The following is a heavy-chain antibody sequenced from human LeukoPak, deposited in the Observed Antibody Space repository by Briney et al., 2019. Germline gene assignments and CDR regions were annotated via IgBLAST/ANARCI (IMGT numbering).Heavy chain of an antibody. CDR2: IKQDGSEK. D-gene: IGHD3-22*01. CDR3: ARDRDGTAYYPLDF. V-gene: IGHV3-7*01. J-gene: IGHJ4*02. CDR1: GFSFNNYR. Sequence: GGSLRLSCVASGFSFNNYRMTWVRQAPGKGLEWVANIKQDGSEKQYVDSVKGRFAISRDNAKNSLYLQMNSLRAEDTAVYYCARDRDGTAYYPLDFRGQGTLVTVSS.